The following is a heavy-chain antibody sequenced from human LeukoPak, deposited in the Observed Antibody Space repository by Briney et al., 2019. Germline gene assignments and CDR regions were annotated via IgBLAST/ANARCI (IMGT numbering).Heavy chain of an antibody. CDR3: ARDPQQLVLGYAFDI. Sequence: GGSLRLSCAASGFTLDDYTMHWVRQAPGKGLEWVSLISWDGRSTYYADSVKGRFTISRDNAKNSLYLQMNSLRAEDTAVYYCARDPQQLVLGYAFDIWGQGTMVTVSS. V-gene: IGHV3-43*01. J-gene: IGHJ3*02. D-gene: IGHD6-13*01. CDR1: GFTLDDYT. CDR2: ISWDGRST.